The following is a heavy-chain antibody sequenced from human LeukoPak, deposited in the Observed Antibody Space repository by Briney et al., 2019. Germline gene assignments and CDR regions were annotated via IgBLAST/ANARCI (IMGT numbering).Heavy chain of an antibody. V-gene: IGHV3-11*01. CDR1: GFTFSDYY. Sequence: GGSLRLSCAASGFTFSDYYMSWIRQAPGKGLEWVSYISSSGSTIYYADFVKGRFTISRDNAKNSLYLQMNSLRAEDTAVYYCAKAPYDFWSGYLFDYWGQGTLVTVSS. CDR3: AKAPYDFWSGYLFDY. CDR2: ISSSGSTI. D-gene: IGHD3-3*01. J-gene: IGHJ4*02.